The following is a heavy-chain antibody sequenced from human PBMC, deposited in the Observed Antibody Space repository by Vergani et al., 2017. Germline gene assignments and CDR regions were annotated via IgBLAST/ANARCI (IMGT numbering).Heavy chain of an antibody. CDR3: ARVQQWLVPDY. CDR1: GFTFSSYS. Sequence: VQLVESGGGVVQPGGSLRLSCAASGFTFSSYSMNWVRQAPGKGLEWVSYISSSSSTIYYADSVKGRFTISRDNAKNSLYLQMNSLRAEDTAVYYCARVQQWLVPDYWGQGTLVTVSS. CDR2: ISSSSSTI. D-gene: IGHD6-19*01. V-gene: IGHV3-48*01. J-gene: IGHJ4*02.